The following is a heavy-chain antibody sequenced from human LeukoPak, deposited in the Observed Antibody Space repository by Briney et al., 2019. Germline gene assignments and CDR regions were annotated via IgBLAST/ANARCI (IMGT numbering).Heavy chain of an antibody. Sequence: SETLSLTCTVSGGSINSYYGSWIRQPPGKGLEWIGNIYYTGNTNYNPSLKSRVSISLDTSRNQFFLNLSSVTAADTAVYYCARSFGSKNAFDVWGQGTVVTVSS. CDR2: IYYTGNT. D-gene: IGHD3-3*01. CDR1: GGSINSYY. CDR3: ARSFGSKNAFDV. V-gene: IGHV4-59*08. J-gene: IGHJ3*01.